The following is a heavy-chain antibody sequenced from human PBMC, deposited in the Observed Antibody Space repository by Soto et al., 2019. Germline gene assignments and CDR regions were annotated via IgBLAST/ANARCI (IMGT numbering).Heavy chain of an antibody. CDR2: IIPIFGTA. CDR3: ARDLNYYDSSGYGAIFYYYYGMDV. Sequence: GASVKVSWKASGGPFSSYAISWVRQAPGQGREWMGGIIPIFGTANYAQKFQGRVTVTADESTSTAYMELSSLRSEDTAVYYCARDLNYYDSSGYGAIFYYYYGMDVWGQGTTVTVSS. V-gene: IGHV1-69*13. D-gene: IGHD3-22*01. CDR1: GGPFSSYA. J-gene: IGHJ6*02.